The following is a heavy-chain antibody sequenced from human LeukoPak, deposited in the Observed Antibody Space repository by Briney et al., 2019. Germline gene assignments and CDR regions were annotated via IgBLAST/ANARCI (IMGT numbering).Heavy chain of an antibody. V-gene: IGHV1-8*01. J-gene: IGHJ4*02. CDR1: GYTFTSYD. CDR2: MNPNSGNT. CDR3: AAYDSSGYYIDY. D-gene: IGHD3-22*01. Sequence: ASVKVSCKASGYTFTSYDINWVRQATGQGLEWMGWMNPNSGNTGYAQKFQGRVTMTRNTSISTAYMELSSLRSEDTAVYYCAAYDSSGYYIDYWGQGTLVTVSS.